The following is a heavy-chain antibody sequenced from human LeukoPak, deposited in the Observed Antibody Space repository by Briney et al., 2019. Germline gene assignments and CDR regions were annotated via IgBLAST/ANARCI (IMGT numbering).Heavy chain of an antibody. CDR1: GFIFTNAW. CDR2: VKSNTDGGTI. CDR3: TTDRLFFEY. Sequence: GRSLRLSCAASGFIFTNAWMTWVRHAPGKGLEWVGRVKSNTDGGTIDYAAPVKGRFTISRDDSKNIRYLQMNDLKTEDTAVYYCTTDRLFFEYWGQGTLVTVSS. J-gene: IGHJ4*02. V-gene: IGHV3-15*01. D-gene: IGHD6-6*01.